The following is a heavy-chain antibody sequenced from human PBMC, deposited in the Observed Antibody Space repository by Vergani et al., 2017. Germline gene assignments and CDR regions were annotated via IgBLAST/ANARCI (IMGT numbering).Heavy chain of an antibody. CDR2: IIPIFGTA. V-gene: IGHV1-69*12. CDR3: ASVDFPWSIPPP. D-gene: IGHD3-9*01. CDR1: GGTFSSYA. J-gene: IGHJ4*02. Sequence: QVQLVQSGPEVKKPGSSVKVSCKASGGTFSSYAISWVRQAPGQGLEWMGGIIPIFGTANYAQKFQGRVPITADESTSTAYMELSSLRSEDTAVYYCASVDFPWSIPPPGGQGTLVTVSS.